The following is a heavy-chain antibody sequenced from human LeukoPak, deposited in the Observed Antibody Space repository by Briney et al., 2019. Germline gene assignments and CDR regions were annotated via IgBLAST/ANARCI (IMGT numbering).Heavy chain of an antibody. Sequence: GGSLRLSCAASGFTFSSYAMSWVRQAPGKGLEWVSAISGSGGSTYYADSVKGRFTISRDNSKNTLYLQMDSPRAEDTAVYYCAKSTLLWFGEFWGQGTLVTVSS. CDR2: ISGSGGST. V-gene: IGHV3-23*01. CDR1: GFTFSSYA. J-gene: IGHJ4*02. CDR3: AKSTLLWFGEF. D-gene: IGHD3-10*01.